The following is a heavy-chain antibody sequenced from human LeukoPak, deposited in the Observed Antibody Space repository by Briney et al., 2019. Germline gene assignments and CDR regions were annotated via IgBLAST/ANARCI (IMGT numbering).Heavy chain of an antibody. CDR3: ASGAAAGNFDY. J-gene: IGHJ4*02. D-gene: IGHD6-13*01. Sequence: GGSLRLSCAASGFTFSSSAMSWVRLAPGKGLEWVSGISGSDGSTYYADSVKGRFTISRDNSKNTLFLQMNSLRAEDTAVYYCASGAAAGNFDYWGQGTLVTVSS. CDR1: GFTFSSSA. V-gene: IGHV3-23*01. CDR2: ISGSDGST.